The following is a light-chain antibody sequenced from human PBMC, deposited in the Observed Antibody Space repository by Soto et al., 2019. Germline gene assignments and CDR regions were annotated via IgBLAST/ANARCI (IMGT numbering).Light chain of an antibody. CDR2: GND. CDR1: SSNIGGNI. CDR3: AAWDDSRNGVV. V-gene: IGLV1-44*01. Sequence: QSVLTQPTSASGTPGQRVTISCSGSSSNIGGNIVNWYQQLPGTAPKLLIFGNDQRPSWVPDRFSGSKSGTSASLAISGLQSEDEANYYCAAWDDSRNGVVFGGGTTVTVL. J-gene: IGLJ2*01.